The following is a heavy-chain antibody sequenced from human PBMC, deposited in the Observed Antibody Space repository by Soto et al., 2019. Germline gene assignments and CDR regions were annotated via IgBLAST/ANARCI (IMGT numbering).Heavy chain of an antibody. CDR1: GFTFSSYS. J-gene: IGHJ4*02. CDR2: ISSSGSYI. V-gene: IGHV3-21*01. D-gene: IGHD3-22*01. CDR3: ARDGSYDSSGYYFDY. Sequence: EVQLVESGGGLVKPGGSLRLSCAASGFTFSSYSMNWVRQAPGKGLEWVSSISSSGSYIYYAGSVKGRFTLSRDNAKNSLYLQMNSLRAEDTAVYYCARDGSYDSSGYYFDYWGQGTLVTVSS.